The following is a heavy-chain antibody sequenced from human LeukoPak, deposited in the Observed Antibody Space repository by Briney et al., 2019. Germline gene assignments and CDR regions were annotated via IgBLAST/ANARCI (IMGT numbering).Heavy chain of an antibody. D-gene: IGHD3-9*01. CDR3: ARLRDILTGYFDY. CDR1: GFTFSSYW. V-gene: IGHV3-7*01. J-gene: IGHJ4*02. CDR2: IKQDGSEK. Sequence: PGGSLRLSCVASGFTFSSYWMSWVRQAPGKWLEWVANIKQDGSEKYYVDSVKGRFTISRDNAKNSLYLQMNSLRAEDTAVYYCARLRDILTGYFDYWGQGTLVTVSS.